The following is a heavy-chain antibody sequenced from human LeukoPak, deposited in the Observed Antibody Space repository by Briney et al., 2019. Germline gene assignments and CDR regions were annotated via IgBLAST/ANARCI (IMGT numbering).Heavy chain of an antibody. Sequence: SETLSLTCAVSGGSISSGDYCWSWIRQPPGKGLEWIGYIYYSGNTYYNPSLKSRVTISVDMSKNQFSLKLSSVIAADTAVYYCARGLTRFDPWGQGTLVTVSS. V-gene: IGHV4-30-4*01. CDR3: ARGLTRFDP. CDR2: IYYSGNT. J-gene: IGHJ5*02. D-gene: IGHD6-19*01. CDR1: GGSISSGDYC.